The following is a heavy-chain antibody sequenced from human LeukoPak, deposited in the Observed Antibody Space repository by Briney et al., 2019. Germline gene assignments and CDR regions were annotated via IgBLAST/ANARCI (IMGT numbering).Heavy chain of an antibody. V-gene: IGHV4-59*01. Sequence: SETLSLTCTVSGGSISSYYWSWIRQPPGKGLEWIGYIYYSGSTNYNPSLKSRVTISVDTSKNQFSLKLSSVTAADTAVYYCARVGKHGSYYVKHWGQGTLVTVSS. CDR2: IYYSGST. D-gene: IGHD1-26*01. CDR3: ARVGKHGSYYVKH. J-gene: IGHJ1*01. CDR1: GGSISSYY.